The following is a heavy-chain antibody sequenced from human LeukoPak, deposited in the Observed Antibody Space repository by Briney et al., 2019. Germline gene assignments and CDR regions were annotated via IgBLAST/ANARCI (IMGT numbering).Heavy chain of an antibody. CDR1: GFTFSSYG. V-gene: IGHV3-30*18. Sequence: GRSLRLSCAASGFTFSSYGMHWVRQAPGKGLEWVAVISYDGSNKYYADSVKGRFTISRDNSKNTLYLQMNSLRAEDTAVYYCANGYSSGWAQFDYWGQGTLVTVS. D-gene: IGHD6-19*01. CDR2: ISYDGSNK. J-gene: IGHJ4*02. CDR3: ANGYSSGWAQFDY.